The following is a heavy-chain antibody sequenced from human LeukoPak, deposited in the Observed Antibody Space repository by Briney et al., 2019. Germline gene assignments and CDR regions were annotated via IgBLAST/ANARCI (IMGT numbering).Heavy chain of an antibody. CDR1: GGSISSGDYF. Sequence: PSQTLSLTCTVSGGSISSGDYFWSWIRQPPGKGLEWIGYIYYSGSTYYNSSLKSRVTISIDTSKNQFSLKLSSVTAADTAVYYCAREECSGGICYSGFDCRGQGTLVTVSS. D-gene: IGHD2-15*01. CDR3: AREECSGGICYSGFDC. V-gene: IGHV4-30-4*01. J-gene: IGHJ4*02. CDR2: IYYSGST.